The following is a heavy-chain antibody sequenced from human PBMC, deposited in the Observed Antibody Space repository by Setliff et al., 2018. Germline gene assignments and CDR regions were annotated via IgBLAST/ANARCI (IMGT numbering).Heavy chain of an antibody. CDR3: ARAAKYDSSGYYGFWFDP. J-gene: IGHJ5*02. V-gene: IGHV4-59*01. Sequence: PSETLSLTCSVSGGSISSSYWTWIRQPPGEGLEWIGYIYSSGSSNYNPSLKSRVTISVDTSKNQFSLRLSSVTAADTAVYYCARAAKYDSSGYYGFWFDPWGQGNLVTVSS. D-gene: IGHD3-22*01. CDR1: GGSISSSY. CDR2: IYSSGSS.